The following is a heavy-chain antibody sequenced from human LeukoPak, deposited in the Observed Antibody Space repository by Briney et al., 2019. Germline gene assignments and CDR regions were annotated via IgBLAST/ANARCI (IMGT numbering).Heavy chain of an antibody. Sequence: SETLSLTCAVSGGSISSSNWWSWVRQPPGKGLEWIGEIYHSGSTNYNPSLKSRVTISVDKSKNQFSLKLSSVTAADTAVYYCARERPTTVTTLGYYYYGMDVWGQGTTVTVSS. CDR1: GGSISSSNW. V-gene: IGHV4-4*02. J-gene: IGHJ6*02. CDR3: ARERPTTVTTLGYYYYGMDV. CDR2: IYHSGST. D-gene: IGHD4-17*01.